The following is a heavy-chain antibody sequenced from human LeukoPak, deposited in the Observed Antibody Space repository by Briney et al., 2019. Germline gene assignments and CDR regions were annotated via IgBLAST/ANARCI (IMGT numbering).Heavy chain of an antibody. CDR2: IKEDGSET. J-gene: IGHJ4*02. Sequence: AGSLRLSCAASGFTFSLHWMSWVRQAPGKGLEWVAKIKEDGSETYYVDSVKRRFTIPRDNAKDSLSLQMNSLRAEDTAVYYCARTDSGVIMMYTIRSAYWGQGSLVTDSS. CDR1: GFTFSLHW. CDR3: ARTDSGVIMMYTIRSAY. V-gene: IGHV3-7*01. D-gene: IGHD3-16*01.